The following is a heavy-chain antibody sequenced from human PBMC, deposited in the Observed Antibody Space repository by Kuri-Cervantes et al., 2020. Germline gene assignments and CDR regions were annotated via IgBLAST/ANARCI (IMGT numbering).Heavy chain of an antibody. CDR3: AGYSSSWTDAFDI. Sequence: GEPLKISCAASGFTFSSYAMHWVRQAPGKGLEWVAVISYDGSNKYYADSVKGRFTISRDNSKNTLYLQMNSPRAEDTAVYYCAGYSSSWTDAFDIWGQGTMVTVSS. CDR1: GFTFSSYA. CDR2: ISYDGSNK. J-gene: IGHJ3*02. V-gene: IGHV3-30-3*01. D-gene: IGHD6-13*01.